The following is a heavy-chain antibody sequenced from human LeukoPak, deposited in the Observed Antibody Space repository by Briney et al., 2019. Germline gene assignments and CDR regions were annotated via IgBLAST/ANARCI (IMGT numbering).Heavy chain of an antibody. J-gene: IGHJ4*02. CDR2: IYYSGST. CDR1: GGSISSSSYY. V-gene: IGHV4-39*07. CDR3: ARSRYYYGSGSYYLGGDFDY. D-gene: IGHD3-10*01. Sequence: SETLSLTCTVSGGSISSSSYYWGWIRQPPGRGLEWIGSIYYSGSTYYNPSLKSRFTISVDTSKNQFSLKLSSVTAADTAVYYCARSRYYYGSGSYYLGGDFDYWGQGTLVTVSS.